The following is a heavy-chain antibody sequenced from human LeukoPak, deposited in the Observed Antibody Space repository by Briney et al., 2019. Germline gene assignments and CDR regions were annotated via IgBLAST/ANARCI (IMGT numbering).Heavy chain of an antibody. CDR1: GFTFSSYA. J-gene: IGHJ4*02. CDR2: ISGSGGST. CDR3: AKGSQDIQLWLLEFDY. Sequence: GGSLRLSCAASGFTFSSYAMSWVRQAPGKGLEWVLAISGSGGSTYYADYVKGRFTISRDNSKNTLYLQMNSLRAEDTAVYYCAKGSQDIQLWLLEFDYWGQGTLVTVSS. D-gene: IGHD5-18*01. V-gene: IGHV3-23*01.